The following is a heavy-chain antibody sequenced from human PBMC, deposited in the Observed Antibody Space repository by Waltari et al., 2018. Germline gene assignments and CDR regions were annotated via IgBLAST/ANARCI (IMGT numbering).Heavy chain of an antibody. D-gene: IGHD1-26*01. CDR2: IRYDGSNK. J-gene: IGHJ1*01. V-gene: IGHV3-30*02. CDR3: AKDLGGSYLFEH. CDR1: GFTFSSYG. Sequence: QVQLVESGGGVVQPGGSLRLSCAASGFTFSSYGMHWVRQAPGKGLEWVACIRYDGSNKYYADSVKGRFTISRDNSKNTLYLQMNSLRAEDTAVYYCAKDLGGSYLFEHWGQGTLVTVSS.